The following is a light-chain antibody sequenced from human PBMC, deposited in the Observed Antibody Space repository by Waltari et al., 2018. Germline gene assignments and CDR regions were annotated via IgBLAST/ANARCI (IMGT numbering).Light chain of an antibody. CDR1: SLRSYH. V-gene: IGLV3-19*01. Sequence: SSELTQDPAVSVALGQTVRITCQGDSLRSYHASWYQQKPGQAPVLVIYGKNNRPSGIPDRFSGSSSGNTASLTITGAQAEDEADYYCNSRDSSGNHPVVFGGGTKLTVL. J-gene: IGLJ2*01. CDR3: NSRDSSGNHPVV. CDR2: GKN.